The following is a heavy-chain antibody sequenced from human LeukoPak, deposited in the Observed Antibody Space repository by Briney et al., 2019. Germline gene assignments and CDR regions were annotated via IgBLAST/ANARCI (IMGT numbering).Heavy chain of an antibody. CDR2: IKNDGSST. Sequence: GGSLRLSCAASGVTFSKYWMHWVRQAPGKGLMWVSRIKNDGSSTTYADSVKGRFTISRDKAKNTLYLQMNSLRAEDTAVYYCVREPYCSGGSCYTSGFDCWGQGTLVTVSS. D-gene: IGHD2-15*01. CDR3: VREPYCSGGSCYTSGFDC. J-gene: IGHJ4*02. CDR1: GVTFSKYW. V-gene: IGHV3-74*01.